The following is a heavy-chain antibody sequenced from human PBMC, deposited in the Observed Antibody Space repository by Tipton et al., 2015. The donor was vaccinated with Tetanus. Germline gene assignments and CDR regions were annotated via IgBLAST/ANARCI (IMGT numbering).Heavy chain of an antibody. CDR2: IIPIFGTA. D-gene: IGHD2-2*01. CDR3: ARKWDIVAVSAANYYGLDV. V-gene: IGHV1-69*01. CDR1: GYKFINYD. Sequence: QLVQSGAEQRKPGASVKVSCKASGYKFINYDIIWVRQAPGQGLEWMGGIIPIFGTAKYAQKFQGRVTITADESTSTAYMELSSLRSEDTAVYYCARKWDIVAVSAANYYGLDVWGQGTTVTVSS. J-gene: IGHJ6*02.